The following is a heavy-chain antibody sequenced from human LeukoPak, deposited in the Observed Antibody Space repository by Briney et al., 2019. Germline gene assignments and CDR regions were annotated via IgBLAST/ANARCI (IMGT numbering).Heavy chain of an antibody. D-gene: IGHD6-19*01. V-gene: IGHV3-7*05. J-gene: IGHJ4*02. CDR2: IKHDGSEK. CDR3: ARVGGSGWYGRRYYFDY. CDR1: AFTFSNYW. Sequence: GGSRRLSCAASAFTFSNYWMTWVRQAPGKGLEWVANIKHDGSEKHCVDSVKGRFTISRDNAKNSLYLEMNSLRVEDTAVYYCARVGGSGWYGRRYYFDYWGQGTLVTVSS.